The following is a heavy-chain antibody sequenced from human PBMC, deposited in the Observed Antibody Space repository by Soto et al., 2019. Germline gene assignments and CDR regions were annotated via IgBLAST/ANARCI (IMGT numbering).Heavy chain of an antibody. CDR3: AKHSEKFGDSKYDY. J-gene: IGHJ4*02. Sequence: GGSLRLSCVASGFTFSTYAMSWARQAPGKGPEWVSSVSDSGGNTYYADSVKGRFTISRDNSKNTLSLQMNSLRAEDTAVCYCAKHSEKFGDSKYDYWGQGTLVTVSS. V-gene: IGHV3-23*01. CDR2: VSDSGGNT. D-gene: IGHD2-21*02. CDR1: GFTFSTYA.